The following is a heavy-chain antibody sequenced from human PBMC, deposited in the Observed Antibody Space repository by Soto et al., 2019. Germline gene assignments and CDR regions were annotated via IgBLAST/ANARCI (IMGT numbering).Heavy chain of an antibody. CDR3: VRGLSGYVRASLYYYYNGMDV. V-gene: IGHV3-30-3*01. CDR1: GFTFSSYA. J-gene: IGHJ6*02. Sequence: AGSLRLSCAASGFTFSSYAMHWVRQAPGKGLEWVAVISYDGSNKYYADSVKGRLTISRDNSKHTLYLQMNSLRAEDTAVYYFVRGLSGYVRASLYYYYNGMDVWGQGTTVTVSS. CDR2: ISYDGSNK. D-gene: IGHD5-12*01.